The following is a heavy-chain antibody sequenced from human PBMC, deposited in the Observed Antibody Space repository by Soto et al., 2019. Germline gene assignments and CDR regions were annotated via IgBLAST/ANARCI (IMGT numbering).Heavy chain of an antibody. CDR1: GFTFSSYG. V-gene: IGHV3-33*01. CDR3: ASLYYYGSGTPDY. Sequence: QVQLVESGGGVVQPGRSLRLSCAASGFTFSSYGMHWVRQAPGEGLEWVAVIWYDGSNKYYADSVKGRFTISRDNSKNTLYLQINSLTAEDKAVYYCASLYYYGSGTPDYWGQGALVTVSS. J-gene: IGHJ4*02. CDR2: IWYDGSNK. D-gene: IGHD3-10*01.